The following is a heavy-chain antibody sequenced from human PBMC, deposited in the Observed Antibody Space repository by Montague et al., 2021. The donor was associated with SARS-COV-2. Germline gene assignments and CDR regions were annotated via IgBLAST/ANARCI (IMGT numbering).Heavy chain of an antibody. CDR1: GGSFSGYY. CDR2: INHSGST. D-gene: IGHD2-2*01. V-gene: IGHV4-34*01. J-gene: IGHJ6*03. Sequence: SETLSLTCAVYGGSFSGYYWSWIRQPPGKGLEWIGEINHSGSTNYNPSLKSRVTISVDTSKNQFSLKLSSVTAADTAVYYCARGAIVVVPAALGLGYYYYYYMDVWGQGTTVTVSS. CDR3: ARGAIVVVPAALGLGYYYYYYMDV.